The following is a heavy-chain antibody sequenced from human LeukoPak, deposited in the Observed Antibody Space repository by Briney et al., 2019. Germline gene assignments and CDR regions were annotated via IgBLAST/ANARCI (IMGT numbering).Heavy chain of an antibody. CDR1: GFTFSSYE. CDR2: ISSTGGGSII. V-gene: IGHV3-48*03. J-gene: IGHJ4*02. Sequence: GESLRLSCAASGFTFSSYEMNWVRQAPGKGLEWVAYISSTGGGSIIHYADSVRGRFTISRDNAKNSLYLQMNSLRAEDTAVYYCARFAGYSSGWYWDYWGQGTLVTVSS. CDR3: ARFAGYSSGWYWDY. D-gene: IGHD6-19*01.